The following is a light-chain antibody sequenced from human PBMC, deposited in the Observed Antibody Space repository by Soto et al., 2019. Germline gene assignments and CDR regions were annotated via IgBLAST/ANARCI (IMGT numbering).Light chain of an antibody. J-gene: IGLJ2*01. CDR1: SSDVGGYNY. Sequence: QSVLTQPPSASGSPRQSVTISCSGTSSDVGGYNYVSWYQQHPGKAPKLMIYEVSKRPSGVPDRFSGSKSGNTASLTVSGLQAEDEADYYCSSYAGSNNFVVFGGGTQLTVL. V-gene: IGLV2-8*01. CDR3: SSYAGSNNFVV. CDR2: EVS.